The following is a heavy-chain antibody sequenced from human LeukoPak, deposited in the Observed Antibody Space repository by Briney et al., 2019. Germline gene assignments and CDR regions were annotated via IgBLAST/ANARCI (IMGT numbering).Heavy chain of an antibody. CDR1: GFTVSNAW. CDR2: IKSKTDGGTT. CDR3: TTIDYGDYYYYGMDV. J-gene: IGHJ6*02. D-gene: IGHD4-17*01. Sequence: TGGSLRLSCAASGFTVSNAWMSWVRQAPGKGLEWVGRIKSKTDGGTTDYAAPVKGRFTISRDDSKSTLYLQMNSLKTEDTAVYYCTTIDYGDYYYYGMDVWGQGTTVTVSS. V-gene: IGHV3-15*01.